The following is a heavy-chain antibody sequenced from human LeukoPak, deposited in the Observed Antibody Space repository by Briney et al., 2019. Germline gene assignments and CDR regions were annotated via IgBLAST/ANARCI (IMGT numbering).Heavy chain of an antibody. J-gene: IGHJ4*02. CDR3: ATFPDYEPIDN. CDR2: LNHRGGT. Sequence: PSETLSLTCVFSGESFSGYYWSWIRQPPGKGLEWIGDLNHRGGTSYNPSLKSRLSISIDTSKNQFSLILDSVTAADTAVYFCATFPDYEPIDNWGQGTLVTVSS. CDR1: GESFSGYY. V-gene: IGHV4-34*01. D-gene: IGHD3-16*01.